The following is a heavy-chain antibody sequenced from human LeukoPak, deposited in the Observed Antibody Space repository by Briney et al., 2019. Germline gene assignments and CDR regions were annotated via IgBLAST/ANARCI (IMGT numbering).Heavy chain of an antibody. CDR1: GGTFSSYA. Sequence: ASVKVSCKASGGTFSSYAISWVRQAPGQGLEWMGRINPNSGGTNYAQKFQGRVTMTRDTSISTAYMELSRLRSDDTAVYYCARELVRSYYGMDVWGQGTTVTVSS. V-gene: IGHV1-2*06. CDR3: ARELVRSYYGMDV. J-gene: IGHJ6*02. D-gene: IGHD6-6*01. CDR2: INPNSGGT.